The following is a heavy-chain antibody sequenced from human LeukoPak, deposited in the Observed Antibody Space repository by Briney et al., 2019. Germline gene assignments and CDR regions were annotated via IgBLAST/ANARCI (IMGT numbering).Heavy chain of an antibody. Sequence: GGSLRLSCAASGFIFSSYSMSWVRQAPGKGLEWVSVITGSGGNTYYADSVKGRFTISKDNSKNTVYLQMSSLRVDDTAVYYCAKERERYYDSLIDYWGQGTLVTVSS. J-gene: IGHJ4*02. V-gene: IGHV3-23*01. D-gene: IGHD3-22*01. CDR2: ITGSGGNT. CDR1: GFIFSSYS. CDR3: AKERERYYDSLIDY.